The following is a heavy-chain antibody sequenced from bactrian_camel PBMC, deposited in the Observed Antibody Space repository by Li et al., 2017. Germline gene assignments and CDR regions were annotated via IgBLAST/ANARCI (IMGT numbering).Heavy chain of an antibody. CDR1: GFTYTRNC. CDR2: IYTNGRT. CDR3: AAARVHLLACSVSTNPNF. J-gene: IGHJ4*01. Sequence: HVQLVESGGGSVQAGGSLRLSCAASGFTYTRNCMAWFHQAPGKEREGVATIYTNGRTSYADSVKGRFTISRDNAKNTLYLQMNSLKPEDTAMYYCAAARVHLLACSVSTNPNFWGQGTQVTVS. V-gene: IGHV3S6*01. D-gene: IGHD1*01.